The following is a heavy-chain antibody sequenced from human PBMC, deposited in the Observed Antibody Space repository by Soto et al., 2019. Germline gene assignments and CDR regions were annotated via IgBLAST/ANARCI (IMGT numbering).Heavy chain of an antibody. CDR2: ITGTGGNT. V-gene: IGHV3-23*01. CDR3: AQIRGYWYGLDV. J-gene: IGHJ6*02. CDR1: GFPLSTYG. Sequence: EVQLLESGGGLVQPGGSLRLSCAASGFPLSTYGMTWVRQAPGKGLEWVSAITGTGGNTYYVDSVKGRFTSSRDNSKNMLYLQVNSLRVEDTAVYYCAQIRGYWYGLDVWGQGTTVTVSS.